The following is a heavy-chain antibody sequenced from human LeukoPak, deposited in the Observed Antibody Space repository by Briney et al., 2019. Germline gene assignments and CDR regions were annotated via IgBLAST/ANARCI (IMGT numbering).Heavy chain of an antibody. CDR2: VSYDGSNK. V-gene: IGHV3-30-3*01. Sequence: GGSLRLSCAASGFTFSSYAMHWVRQAPGKGLEWVAVVSYDGSNKYYADSVKGRFTISRDNSKNTLYLQMNSLRAEDTAVYYCARHSDVDNWDHHFDYWGQGTLVTVSS. J-gene: IGHJ4*02. CDR3: ARHSDVDNWDHHFDY. CDR1: GFTFSSYA. D-gene: IGHD1-14*01.